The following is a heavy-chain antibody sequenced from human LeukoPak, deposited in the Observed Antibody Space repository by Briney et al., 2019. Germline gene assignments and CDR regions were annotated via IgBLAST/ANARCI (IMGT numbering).Heavy chain of an antibody. CDR3: AKEPTYYDFWSGYVSEYYFDY. CDR1: GFTFSSYA. J-gene: IGHJ4*02. V-gene: IGHV3-23*01. Sequence: AGSLRLSCAASGFTFSSYARSWVRQAPGKGLEWVGAISGSGGSTYYAASVKGRFTISRDNSKNTLYLQMNSLRAEDTAVYYCAKEPTYYDFWSGYVSEYYFDYWGQGTLVTVSS. D-gene: IGHD3-3*01. CDR2: ISGSGGST.